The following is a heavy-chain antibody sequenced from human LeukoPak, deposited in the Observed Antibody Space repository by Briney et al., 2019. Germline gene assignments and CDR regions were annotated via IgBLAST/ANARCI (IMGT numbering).Heavy chain of an antibody. D-gene: IGHD2-2*01. CDR1: GGSISSSSYY. CDR2: IYYSGST. J-gene: IGHJ6*02. Sequence: SGTLSLTCTVSGGSISSSSYYWGWIRQPPGKGLEWIGSIYYSGSTYYNPSLKSRVTISVDTSKNQFSLKLSSVTAADTAVYYCARGRVGLRYCSSTSCSYYYYYYGMDVWGQGTTVTVSS. V-gene: IGHV4-39*01. CDR3: ARGRVGLRYCSSTSCSYYYYYYGMDV.